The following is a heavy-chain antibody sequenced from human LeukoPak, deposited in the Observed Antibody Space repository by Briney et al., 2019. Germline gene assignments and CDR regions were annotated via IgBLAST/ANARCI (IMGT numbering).Heavy chain of an antibody. J-gene: IGHJ6*03. CDR2: IYHRGST. Sequence: SETLSLTCTVSGYSISSGYYWGWIRQPPGKGLEWIGSIYHRGSTYYNPSLKSRVTISVDTSKNQFSLKLSSVTAADTAVYYCARGGSSYYYYYYYMDVWGKGTTVTVSS. CDR3: ARGGSSYYYYYYYMDV. D-gene: IGHD6-6*01. CDR1: GYSISSGYY. V-gene: IGHV4-38-2*02.